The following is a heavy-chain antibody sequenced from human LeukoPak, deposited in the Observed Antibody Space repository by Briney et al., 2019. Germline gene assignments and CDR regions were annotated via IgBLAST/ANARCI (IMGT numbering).Heavy chain of an antibody. J-gene: IGHJ4*02. D-gene: IGHD4-17*01. CDR2: ISSSGSTI. CDR1: GFTFSSYE. V-gene: IGHV3-48*03. CDR3: TRRLGDFFDY. Sequence: PGGSLRLSCAASGFTFSSYEMNWVRQAPGKGLEWVSYISSSGSTIYYADSVKGRFTISRDNAKNSLSLQMNSLRAEDTAMYYCTRRLGDFFDYWGQETLVTVSS.